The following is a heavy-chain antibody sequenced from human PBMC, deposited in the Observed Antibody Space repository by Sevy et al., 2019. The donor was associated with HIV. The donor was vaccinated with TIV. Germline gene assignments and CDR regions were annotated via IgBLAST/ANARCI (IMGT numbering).Heavy chain of an antibody. J-gene: IGHJ4*02. CDR2: ISWNSGSI. CDR3: AKDNERYDSSGYYGL. Sequence: GGSLRLSCAASGFTFDDYAMHWVRQAPGKGLEWVSGISWNSGSIGYADSVKGRFTISRDNAKNSLYLQMNSLRAEDTALYYCAKDNERYDSSGYYGLRGQGTLVTVSS. D-gene: IGHD3-22*01. CDR1: GFTFDDYA. V-gene: IGHV3-9*01.